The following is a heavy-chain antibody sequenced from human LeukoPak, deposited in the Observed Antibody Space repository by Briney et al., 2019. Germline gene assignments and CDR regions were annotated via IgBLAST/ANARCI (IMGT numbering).Heavy chain of an antibody. Sequence: GGSLRLSCEASGFTFSTYWMNWVRQAPGKGLEWVANIKQDGSEKYYVDSVRGRFTISRDNAKNSLFLQMNSLRAEDTAVYYCGTEVGTPDIRSAFDIWGQGTMVTVSS. CDR2: IKQDGSEK. D-gene: IGHD2-15*01. V-gene: IGHV3-7*01. J-gene: IGHJ3*02. CDR1: GFTFSTYW. CDR3: GTEVGTPDIRSAFDI.